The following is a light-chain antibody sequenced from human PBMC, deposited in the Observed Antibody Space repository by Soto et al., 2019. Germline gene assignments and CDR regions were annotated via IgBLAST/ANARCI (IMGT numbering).Light chain of an antibody. CDR2: KAS. CDR1: EGISDL. J-gene: IGKJ1*01. V-gene: IGKV1-5*03. Sequence: DIQMTQSPSTLSASVEDRVTITCRASEGISDLVAWYQQKPGEAPKLLIYKASSLDIGVPSRFSGSGSGTEFTLTISSLQPDDLATYYCQHYSAFSVTFGQGTKVDIK. CDR3: QHYSAFSVT.